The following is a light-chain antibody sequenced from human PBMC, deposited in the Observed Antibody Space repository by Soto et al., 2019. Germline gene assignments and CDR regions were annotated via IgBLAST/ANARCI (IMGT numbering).Light chain of an antibody. CDR1: SSDVGGYNY. V-gene: IGLV2-14*01. J-gene: IGLJ1*01. Sequence: QSALTQPASVSGSPGQSITISCTGTSSDVGGYNYVSWYQQHPGKAAKLMIYDVSNRPSGVSNRFSGSKSGNTASLTISGLQPEDVADYYCNSYTSSGTGVFGTGTKLTVL. CDR2: DVS. CDR3: NSYTSSGTGV.